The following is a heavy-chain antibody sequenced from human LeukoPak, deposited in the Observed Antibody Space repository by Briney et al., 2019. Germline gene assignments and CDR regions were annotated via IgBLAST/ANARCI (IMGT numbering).Heavy chain of an antibody. CDR2: IYHSGST. CDR3: ARARLDSSGRFDY. Sequence: PSETLSLTCAVSGGSISISNSNWWSWVRQPPGKGLEWIGEIYHSGSTNYNPSLKSRVTISKDTSKTQFSLRLSSVTAAATAVYYCARARLDSSGRFDYWGQGTLVTVSS. CDR1: GGSISISNSNW. V-gene: IGHV4-4*02. D-gene: IGHD3-22*01. J-gene: IGHJ4*02.